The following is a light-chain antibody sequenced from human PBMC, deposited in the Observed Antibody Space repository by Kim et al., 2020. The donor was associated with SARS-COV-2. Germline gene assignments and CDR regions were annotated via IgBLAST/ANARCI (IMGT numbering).Light chain of an antibody. Sequence: SPGERATLSCRTSQTVSSSYLAWYQQTPGQAPRLLIYSASSRATGIPDRFSGSGSGTDFTLTISSLEPEDFAVYYCQQYDSSRWTFGQGTKVDIK. CDR2: SAS. J-gene: IGKJ1*01. CDR1: QTVSSSY. V-gene: IGKV3-20*01. CDR3: QQYDSSRWT.